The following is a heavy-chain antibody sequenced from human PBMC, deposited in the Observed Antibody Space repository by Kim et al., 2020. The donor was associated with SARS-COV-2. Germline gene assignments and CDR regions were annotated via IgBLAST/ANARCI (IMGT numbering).Heavy chain of an antibody. CDR1: GGSISSSSYY. D-gene: IGHD2-8*01. Sequence: SETLSLTCTVSGGSISSSSYYWGWIRQPPGKGLEWIGSIYYSGSTYYNPSLKSRVTISVDTSKNQFSLKLSSVTAADTAVYYCASDLIVLMVYAPENYFDYWGQGTLVTVSS. V-gene: IGHV4-39*01. CDR2: IYYSGST. CDR3: ASDLIVLMVYAPENYFDY. J-gene: IGHJ4*02.